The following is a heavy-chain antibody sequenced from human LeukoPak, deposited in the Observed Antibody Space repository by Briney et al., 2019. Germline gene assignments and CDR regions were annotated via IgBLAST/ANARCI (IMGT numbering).Heavy chain of an antibody. CDR3: ASDGVWSGYYTFDY. J-gene: IGHJ4*02. Sequence: SVKVSCKASGGTFSSYTINWVRQAPGQGLEWMGGIIPIFGTANYAQKFQGRVTITADESTSTAYMELSSLRSEDTAVYYCASDGVWSGYYTFDYWGQGTLVTVSS. V-gene: IGHV1-69*13. D-gene: IGHD3-3*01. CDR2: IIPIFGTA. CDR1: GGTFSSYT.